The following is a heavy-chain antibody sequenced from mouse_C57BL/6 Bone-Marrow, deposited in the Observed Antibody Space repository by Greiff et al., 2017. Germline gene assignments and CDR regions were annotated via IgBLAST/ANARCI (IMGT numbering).Heavy chain of an antibody. CDR1: GYSITSGYY. CDR2: ISYDGSN. D-gene: IGHD1-1*01. V-gene: IGHV3-6*01. Sequence: EVKLQESGPGLVKPSQSLSLTCSVTGYSITSGYYWNWIRQFPGNKLEWMGYISYDGSNNYNPSLKNRISITRDTSKNQFFLKLNSVTTEDTATYYCARNGVVASNWYFDVWGTGTTVTVSS. CDR3: ARNGVVASNWYFDV. J-gene: IGHJ1*03.